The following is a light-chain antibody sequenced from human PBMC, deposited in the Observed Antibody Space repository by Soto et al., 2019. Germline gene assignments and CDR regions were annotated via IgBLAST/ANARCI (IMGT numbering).Light chain of an antibody. Sequence: QSALTQPPSASGSPGQSVTISCTGTSSDIGGYNFVSWYQQHPGKAPKLMIYEVIKRPSGVPDRFSGYKSGNTASLTVSGLQAEDEADYYCSSYAGSDNVVFGGGTKVTVL. J-gene: IGLJ2*01. CDR2: EVI. CDR3: SSYAGSDNVV. CDR1: SSDIGGYNF. V-gene: IGLV2-8*01.